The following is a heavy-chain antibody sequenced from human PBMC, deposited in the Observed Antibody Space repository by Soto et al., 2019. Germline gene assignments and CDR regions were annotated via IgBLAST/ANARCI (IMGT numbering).Heavy chain of an antibody. CDR1: GFNFNTYA. Sequence: QALLEESGGGVVRPGTSLRLSCAASGFNFNTYAMHWVRQAPGKGLEWVTVISDDGTNKLYADSVQGRFSISRDDSQKMVVLQMNSLRPDDSGVYYCARGGADVVYPPLDSWGQGPLVTVSS. CDR3: ARGGADVVYPPLDS. J-gene: IGHJ4*02. CDR2: ISDDGTNK. V-gene: IGHV3-30-3*01. D-gene: IGHD2-8*02.